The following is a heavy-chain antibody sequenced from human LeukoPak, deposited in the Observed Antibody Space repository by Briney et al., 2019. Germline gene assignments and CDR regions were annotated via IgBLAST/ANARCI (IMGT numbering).Heavy chain of an antibody. V-gene: IGHV4-59*01. J-gene: IGHJ6*02. Sequence: PSETLSHTCTVSGGSISNYYWSWMRQPPGKGLEWIGYIYYSGSTNYNPSLKSRVTISVDTSKNQFSLELTSVTAADTAVYYCAYGMDVWGQGTTVTVSS. CDR1: GGSISNYY. CDR2: IYYSGST. CDR3: AYGMDV.